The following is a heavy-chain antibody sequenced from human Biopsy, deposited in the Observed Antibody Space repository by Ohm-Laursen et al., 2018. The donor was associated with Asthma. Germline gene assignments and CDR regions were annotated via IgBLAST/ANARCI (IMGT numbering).Heavy chain of an antibody. V-gene: IGHV3-7*01. J-gene: IGHJ4*02. D-gene: IGHD1-14*01. CDR3: ARDGPELPTELDY. CDR1: GFTFSGSW. Sequence: SLRLSCAASGFTFSGSWMIWVRQAPGKGLQWLAFIKPDGSQTYYADSVEGRFSISRDNSKNSLYLQMNSLRAEDTAVYYCARDGPELPTELDYWGPGTLVTASS. CDR2: IKPDGSQT.